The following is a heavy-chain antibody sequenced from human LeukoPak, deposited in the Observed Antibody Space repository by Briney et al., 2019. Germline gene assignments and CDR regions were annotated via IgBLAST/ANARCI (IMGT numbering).Heavy chain of an antibody. J-gene: IGHJ1*01. Sequence: GSLRPSCAASGFTFSSYEMNWVRQAPGKGLEWVSYISSSGSTIYYADSVKGRFTISRDNAKNSLYLQMNSLRAEDTAVYYCVVGDYYDSSGYYRAFQHWGQGTLVTVSS. V-gene: IGHV3-48*03. CDR2: ISSSGSTI. CDR1: GFTFSSYE. CDR3: VVGDYYDSSGYYRAFQH. D-gene: IGHD3-22*01.